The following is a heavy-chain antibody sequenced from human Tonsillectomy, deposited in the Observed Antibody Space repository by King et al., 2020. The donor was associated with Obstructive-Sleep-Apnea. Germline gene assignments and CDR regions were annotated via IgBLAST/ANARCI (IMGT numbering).Heavy chain of an antibody. J-gene: IGHJ3*02. CDR1: GYSFTSYW. CDR3: ARHYYGSGSYYGDAFDI. V-gene: IGHV5-10-1*01. CDR2: IYPSDSYT. D-gene: IGHD3-10*01. Sequence: QLVQSGAEVKKPGESLRISCKGSGYSFTSYWISWGRQMPGKGLEWMGRIYPSDSYTHYSTSFQGHFTISADKSISTAYLQWSSLKASDTAMYYCARHYYGSGSYYGDAFDIWGQGTMVTVSS.